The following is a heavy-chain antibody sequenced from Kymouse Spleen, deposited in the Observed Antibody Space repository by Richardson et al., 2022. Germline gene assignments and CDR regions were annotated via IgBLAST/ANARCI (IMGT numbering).Heavy chain of an antibody. CDR3: AKDLRGYSPDY. CDR1: GFTFSSYG. Sequence: QVQLVESGGGVVQPGRSLRLSCAASGFTFSSYGMHWVRQAPGKGLEWVAVISYDGSNKYYADSVKGRFTISRDNSKNTLYLQMNSLRAEDTAVYYCAKDLRGYSPDYWGQGTLVTVSS. V-gene: IGHV3-30*18. D-gene: IGHD5-18,IGHD5-18*01. CDR2: ISYDGSNK. J-gene: IGHJ4*02.